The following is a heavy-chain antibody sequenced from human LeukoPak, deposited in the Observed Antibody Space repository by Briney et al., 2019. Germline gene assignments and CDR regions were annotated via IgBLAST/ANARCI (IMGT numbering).Heavy chain of an antibody. D-gene: IGHD1-14*01. J-gene: IGHJ3*02. CDR2: ISYDGSNK. CDR1: GFTFSSYG. V-gene: IGHV3-30*18. CDR3: AKGKINHDGAFDI. Sequence: GGSLRLSCAASGFTFSSYGMHWVRQAPGKGLEWVAVISYDGSNKYYADSVKGRFTISRDNSKNTLYLQMNSLRAEDTAVYYCAKGKINHDGAFDIWGQGTRVIVAS.